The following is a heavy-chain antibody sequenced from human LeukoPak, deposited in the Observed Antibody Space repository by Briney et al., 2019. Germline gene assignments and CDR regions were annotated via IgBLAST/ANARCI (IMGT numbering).Heavy chain of an antibody. D-gene: IGHD3-3*01. CDR2: IYTSGRN. CDR3: ARLGVEGYYYYYMDV. V-gene: IGHV4-4*07. Sequence: SETLSLTCSVSGDSVNTYYWSWIRQPAGKGLEWLGRIYTSGRNNYNPSLRGRVTMSVDTSKNQFSLKLTSVTAADTAVYYCARLGVEGYYYYYMDVWGKGTTVTVSS. CDR1: GDSVNTYY. J-gene: IGHJ6*03.